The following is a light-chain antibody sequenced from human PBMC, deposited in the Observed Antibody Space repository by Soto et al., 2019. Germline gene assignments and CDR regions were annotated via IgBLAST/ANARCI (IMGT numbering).Light chain of an antibody. CDR3: QYYSNWRGT. CDR2: GAS. Sequence: EIVMTQSPVTLSVSPGERATLSCRASQSVSSNLAWYQQKPGQAPRLLIYGASTRATGIPARFSGSGSGTDFTLTISSLQSEDFAVYYCQYYSNWRGTFGQGTKVEIK. V-gene: IGKV3-15*01. CDR1: QSVSSN. J-gene: IGKJ1*01.